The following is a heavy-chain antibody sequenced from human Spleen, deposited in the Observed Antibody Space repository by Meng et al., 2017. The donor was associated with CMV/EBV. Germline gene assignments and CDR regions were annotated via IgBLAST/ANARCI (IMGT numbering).Heavy chain of an antibody. Sequence: SQTLSLTCAVYGGSFSGYYWSWIRQPPGKGLEWIGEINHSGSTNYNPSLKNRVTISVDTSKNQFSLKLSSVTAADTAVYYCARSVAYYYYGMDVWGQGTTVTVSS. CDR2: INHSGST. D-gene: IGHD4-23*01. CDR1: GGSFSGYY. CDR3: ARSVAYYYYGMDV. J-gene: IGHJ6*02. V-gene: IGHV4-34*01.